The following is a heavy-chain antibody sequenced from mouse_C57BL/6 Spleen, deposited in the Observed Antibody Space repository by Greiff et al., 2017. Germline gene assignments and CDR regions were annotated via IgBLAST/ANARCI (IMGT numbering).Heavy chain of an antibody. CDR2: IYPGDGDT. V-gene: IGHV1-82*01. J-gene: IGHJ4*01. Sequence: QVQLQQSGPELVKPGASVKISCKASGYAFSSSWMNWVKQRPGKGLEWIGRIYPGDGDTNYNGKFKGKATLTADKSSSTAYMQLSSLTSEDSAVYFCARSGGDYYGSSYGRGGYAMDYWGQGTSVTVSS. CDR1: GYAFSSSW. CDR3: ARSGGDYYGSSYGRGGYAMDY. D-gene: IGHD1-1*01.